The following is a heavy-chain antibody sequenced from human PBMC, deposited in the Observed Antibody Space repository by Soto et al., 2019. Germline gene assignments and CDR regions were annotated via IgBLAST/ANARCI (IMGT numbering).Heavy chain of an antibody. CDR2: INWNGGST. CDR3: ARVLIRGDYYYGMDV. J-gene: IGHJ6*02. CDR1: GFTFDDYG. V-gene: IGHV3-20*04. Sequence: PGWSLRLSCAASGFTFDDYGMSWVRQAPGKGLEWVSGINWNGGSTGYADSVKGRFTISRDNAKNSLYLQMNSLRAEDTALYYCARVLIRGDYYYGMDVWGQGTTVTVSS.